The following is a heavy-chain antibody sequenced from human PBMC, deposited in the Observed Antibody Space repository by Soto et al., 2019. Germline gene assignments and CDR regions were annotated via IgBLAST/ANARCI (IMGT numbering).Heavy chain of an antibody. CDR3: AKKKVDSSGALDY. CDR1: GFTFRSYA. V-gene: IGHV3-23*01. J-gene: IGHJ4*02. D-gene: IGHD3-22*01. CDR2: ISGSGGST. Sequence: GGSLRLSCTASGFTFRSYAMSWVRQAPGKGLEWVSAISGSGGSTYYADSVKGRFTISRDNSKNTLYLQMNSLRAEDTAVYYCAKKKVDSSGALDYWGQGTLVTVSS.